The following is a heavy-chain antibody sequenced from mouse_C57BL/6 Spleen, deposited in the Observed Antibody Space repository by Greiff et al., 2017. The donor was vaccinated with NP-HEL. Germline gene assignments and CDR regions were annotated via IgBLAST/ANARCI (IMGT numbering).Heavy chain of an antibody. V-gene: IGHV5-16*01. CDR1: GFTFSDYY. CDR2: INYDGSST. CDR3: ARQGNYLDY. J-gene: IGHJ2*01. Sequence: EVMLVESEGGLVQPGSSMKLSCTASGFTFSDYYMAWVRQVPEKGLEWVANINYDGSSTYYLDSLKSRFIISRDNAKNILYLQMSSLKSEDTATYYCARQGNYLDYWGQGTTLTVSS.